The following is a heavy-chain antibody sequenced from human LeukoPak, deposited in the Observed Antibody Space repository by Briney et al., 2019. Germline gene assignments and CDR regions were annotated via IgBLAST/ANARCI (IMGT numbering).Heavy chain of an antibody. V-gene: IGHV3-20*04. CDR1: GCTFDDYG. CDR2: INWNGGST. J-gene: IGHJ3*02. CDR3: AKSYYYDSSGYYYREHDAFDI. Sequence: PGGSLRLSRAASGCTFDDYGMSWVRQAPGKGLEWVSGINWNGGSTGYADSVKGRFTISRDNAKNSLYLQMNSLRAEDTALYYCAKSYYYDSSGYYYREHDAFDIWGQGTMVTVS. D-gene: IGHD3-22*01.